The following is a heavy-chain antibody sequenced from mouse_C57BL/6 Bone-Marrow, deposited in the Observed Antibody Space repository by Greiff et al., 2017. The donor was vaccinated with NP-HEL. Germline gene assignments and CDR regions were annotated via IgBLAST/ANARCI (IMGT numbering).Heavy chain of an antibody. CDR1: GYTFTSYW. J-gene: IGHJ4*01. CDR3: ARGGNYPYYYAMDY. V-gene: IGHV1-64*01. CDR2: IHPNSGST. D-gene: IGHD2-1*01. Sequence: QVQLQQPGAELVKPGASVKLSCKASGYTFTSYWMHWVKQRPGQGLEWIGMIHPNSGSTNYNEKFKSKATLTVDKSSSPAYMQLSSLTSEDSAVYYCARGGNYPYYYAMDYWGQGTSVTVSS.